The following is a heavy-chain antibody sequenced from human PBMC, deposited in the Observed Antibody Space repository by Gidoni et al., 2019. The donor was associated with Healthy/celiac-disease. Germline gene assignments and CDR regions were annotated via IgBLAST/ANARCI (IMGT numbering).Heavy chain of an antibody. CDR2: INPNSGGT. V-gene: IGHV1-2*06. J-gene: IGHJ4*02. CDR3: ARGNDSLTGYLDYFDY. Sequence: QVQLVQSGAEVKKPAASVTVSCKASGSTFPGYYMHWVRQAPGQGLEWMGRINPNSGGTNYAQKFQGRVTMTRDTSISTAYMELSRLRSDDTAVYYCARGNDSLTGYLDYFDYWGQGTLVTVSS. CDR1: GSTFPGYY. D-gene: IGHD3-9*01.